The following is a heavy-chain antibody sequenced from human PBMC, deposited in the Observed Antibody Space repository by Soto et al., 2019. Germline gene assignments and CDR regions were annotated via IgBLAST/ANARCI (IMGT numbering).Heavy chain of an antibody. Sequence: SETLSLTCTVSGGSISSSSYYWGWIRQPPGKGLEWIGSIYYSGSTYYNPSLKSRVTISVDTSKNQFSLKLSSVTAADTAVYYCARHLETGDYAFDIWGQGTMVTVSS. V-gene: IGHV4-39*01. CDR2: IYYSGST. CDR1: GGSISSSSYY. D-gene: IGHD7-27*01. J-gene: IGHJ3*02. CDR3: ARHLETGDYAFDI.